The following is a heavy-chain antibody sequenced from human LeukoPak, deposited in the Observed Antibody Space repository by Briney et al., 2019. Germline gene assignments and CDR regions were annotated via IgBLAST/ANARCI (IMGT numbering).Heavy chain of an antibody. CDR2: ISYDGSNK. CDR1: GFTFSSYG. J-gene: IGHJ4*02. V-gene: IGHV3-30*18. D-gene: IGHD5-24*01. Sequence: PGRSLRLSCAASGFTFSSYGMHWVRQAPGKGLEWVAVISYDGSNKYYADSVRGRFTISRDNSKNTLYLQMNSLRAEDTAVYYCAKDQEMATHYWGQGTLVTVSS. CDR3: AKDQEMATHY.